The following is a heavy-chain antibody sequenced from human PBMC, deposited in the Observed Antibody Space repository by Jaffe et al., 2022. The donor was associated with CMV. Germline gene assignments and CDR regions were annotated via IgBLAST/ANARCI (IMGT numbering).Heavy chain of an antibody. D-gene: IGHD2-15*01. CDR2: IYYSGST. J-gene: IGHJ6*02. Sequence: QLQLQESGPGLVKPSETLSLTCTVSGASISSSTDYWGWIRQPPGKGLEWIGSIYYSGSTYYNPSLKSRVTVSVDTSKNQFSLRLSSVTAADTAVYYCARHRPGPLISSLRYEYYYYNGMDVWGQGTTVTVSS. CDR1: GASISSSTDY. CDR3: ARHRPGPLISSLRYEYYYYNGMDV. V-gene: IGHV4-39*01.